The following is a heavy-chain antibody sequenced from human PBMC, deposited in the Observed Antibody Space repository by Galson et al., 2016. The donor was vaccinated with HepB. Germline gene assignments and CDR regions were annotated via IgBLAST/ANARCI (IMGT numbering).Heavy chain of an antibody. CDR1: GFSFSNYW. V-gene: IGHV3-7*02. CDR2: IKEDGSEK. J-gene: IGHJ4*02. D-gene: IGHD2/OR15-2a*01. CDR3: AKRHEYCPPVGCSVDY. Sequence: SLRLSCAASGFSFSNYWMTWVRQTTGKGLEWVANIKEDGSEKYYVDSVKGRFTISRDNSNNMLFLQMDSLRPDDTAVYYCAKRHEYCPPVGCSVDYWGQGSLGSVAS.